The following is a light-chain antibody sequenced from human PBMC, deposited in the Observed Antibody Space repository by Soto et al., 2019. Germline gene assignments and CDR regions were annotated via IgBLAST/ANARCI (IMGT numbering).Light chain of an antibody. CDR3: QHYNNWPRT. CDR1: QSVSSN. J-gene: IGKJ1*01. CDR2: GES. Sequence: EIVMTQSPATLSVSPGERATLSCRASQSVSSNLAWYQQKPGQAPMLLIYGESTRATGIPARFSGSGSGTEFTLTISSLQSEDFAVYYCQHYNNWPRTFGQGTKVEIK. V-gene: IGKV3-15*01.